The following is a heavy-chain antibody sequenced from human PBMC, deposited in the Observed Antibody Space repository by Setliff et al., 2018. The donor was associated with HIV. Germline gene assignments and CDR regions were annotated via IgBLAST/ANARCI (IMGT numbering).Heavy chain of an antibody. D-gene: IGHD3-3*01. CDR1: GGSINSSSSY. V-gene: IGHV4-39*01. CDR3: ARVPFTTGFDY. CDR2: IYYSGST. Sequence: TSETLSLTCTVSGGSINSSSSYWGWIRQPPGKGLEWIGSIYYSGSTYYNPSLKSRVTISVDTSKNQFSLKLTSVTVADTAVYYCARVPFTTGFDYWGQGILVTVSS. J-gene: IGHJ4*02.